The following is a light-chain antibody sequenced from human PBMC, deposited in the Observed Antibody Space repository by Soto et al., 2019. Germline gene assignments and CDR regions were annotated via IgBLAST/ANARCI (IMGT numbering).Light chain of an antibody. Sequence: QSVLTQPPSASGTPGQRVIISCSGSSSNIGSNKVNWYQQIPGTAPKLLIYSYNQRPSGVPDRFSGSKSDTSASLAISGLQSDDEAEYYCAAWDDILNGVLFGGGTKLTVL. J-gene: IGLJ2*01. CDR1: SSNIGSNK. V-gene: IGLV1-44*01. CDR3: AAWDDILNGVL. CDR2: SYN.